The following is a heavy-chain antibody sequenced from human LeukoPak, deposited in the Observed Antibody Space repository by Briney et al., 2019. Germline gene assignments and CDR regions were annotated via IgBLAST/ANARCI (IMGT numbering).Heavy chain of an antibody. CDR3: ARDMNTNLDY. CDR2: INPNSGGT. V-gene: IGHV1-2*02. J-gene: IGHJ4*02. D-gene: IGHD3-16*01. CDR1: GYTFTGYY. Sequence: ASVKVSCKASGYTFTGYYMHWVRQAPGQGLEWMGWINPNSGGTNYAQKLQGRVTMTRDTSISTAYLELSRLRSDDTAMYFCARDMNTNLDYWGQGTLVTVSS.